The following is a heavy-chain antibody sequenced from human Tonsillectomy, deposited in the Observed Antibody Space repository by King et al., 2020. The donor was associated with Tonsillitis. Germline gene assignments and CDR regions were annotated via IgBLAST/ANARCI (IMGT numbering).Heavy chain of an antibody. Sequence: QLVQSGAEVKKPGESLKISCKGSGYSFTTYWIGWVRQMPGKGLEWMGIIYPGDSDTRYSPSFQGQVTISADKSISTAYLQWSSLKASDTAMYYCARRTWGESSGYFIGGGSHYFDLWGQGTQVTVSS. CDR1: GYSFTTYW. J-gene: IGHJ4*02. D-gene: IGHD3-22*01. V-gene: IGHV5-51*01. CDR3: ARRTWGESSGYFIGGGSHYFDL. CDR2: IYPGDSDT.